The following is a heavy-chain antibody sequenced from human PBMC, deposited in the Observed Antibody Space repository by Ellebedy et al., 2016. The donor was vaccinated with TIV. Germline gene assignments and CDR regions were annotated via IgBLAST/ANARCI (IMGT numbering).Heavy chain of an antibody. J-gene: IGHJ4*02. CDR3: ARARSSGWLHTPDY. D-gene: IGHD6-19*01. V-gene: IGHV1-46*04. Sequence: AASVKVSCKASGYTFTSYYMHWVRQAPGQGLEWMGIINPSGGSTTFAQRLQGRVTMTRDTSTSTVYMELSSLRSEDTAVYYCARARSSGWLHTPDYWGQGTLVTFSS. CDR2: INPSGGST. CDR1: GYTFTSYY.